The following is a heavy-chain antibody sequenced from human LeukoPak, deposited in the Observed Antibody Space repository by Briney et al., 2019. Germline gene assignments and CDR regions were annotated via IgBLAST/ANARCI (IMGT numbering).Heavy chain of an antibody. CDR1: GGTFSSYA. V-gene: IGHV1-8*02. D-gene: IGHD5-12*01. Sequence: ASVKVSCKASGGTFSSYAINWVRQATGQGLEWVGWMNPNSGNTGYAQKFQGRVTMTRNTSISTAYMELSSLRSEDTAVYYCARGEYSGYEVPGGYWGQGTLVTVSS. J-gene: IGHJ4*02. CDR2: MNPNSGNT. CDR3: ARGEYSGYEVPGGY.